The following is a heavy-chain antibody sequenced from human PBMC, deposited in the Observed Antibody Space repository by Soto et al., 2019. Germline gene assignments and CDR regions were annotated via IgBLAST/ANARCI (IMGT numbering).Heavy chain of an antibody. Sequence: QLQQWGAGLLKPSETLSLTCVVSGGSFSTYYYNWIRQTPGTGLERIGEINHSGSNNYSPSLKSRVTMSLDTSKNQSSLKLTSVTAADTAGYYCARGGSNDWQVAFAIWGQGTMVTVSS. V-gene: IGHV4-34*01. J-gene: IGHJ3*02. CDR2: INHSGSN. CDR3: ARGGSNDWQVAFAI. D-gene: IGHD3-9*01. CDR1: GGSFSTYY.